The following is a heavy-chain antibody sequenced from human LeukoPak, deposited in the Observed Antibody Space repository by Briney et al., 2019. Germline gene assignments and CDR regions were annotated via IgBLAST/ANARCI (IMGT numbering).Heavy chain of an antibody. CDR2: GYTSGGT. J-gene: IGHJ3*02. Sequence: SETLSLTCTVSGGSLSSGNYYWSWIRQPAGKGLEWIGRGYTSGGTNYNPSLKSRVTISVDTSKNQVSLKLSSVAAADAAVYYYARDLSSSAYYYDSFDSLLEGTMVTDCS. CDR3: ARDLSSSAYYYDSFDS. V-gene: IGHV4-61*02. CDR1: GGSLSSGNYY. D-gene: IGHD3-22*01.